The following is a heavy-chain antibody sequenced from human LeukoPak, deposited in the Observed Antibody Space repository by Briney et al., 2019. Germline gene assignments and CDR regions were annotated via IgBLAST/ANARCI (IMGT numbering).Heavy chain of an antibody. D-gene: IGHD3-10*01. CDR1: GYTFTSYY. Sequence: ASVKVSCKASGYTFTSYYMHWVRQAPGQGLEWMGIINPSGGSTSYAQKFQGRVTMTRDTSTSTVYMELSSLRSEDTAVYYCARERITMVRVPPYGMDVWGKGTTATVSS. J-gene: IGHJ6*04. V-gene: IGHV1-46*01. CDR2: INPSGGST. CDR3: ARERITMVRVPPYGMDV.